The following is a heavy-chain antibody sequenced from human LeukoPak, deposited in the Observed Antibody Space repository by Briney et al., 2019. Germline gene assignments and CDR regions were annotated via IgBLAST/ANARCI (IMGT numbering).Heavy chain of an antibody. Sequence: SVKVSCKASGGTFSSYAISWVRQAPGQGLEWMGGIIPIFGTANYAQKFQGRVTITADKSTSTAYMELSSLRSEDTAVYYCAKDPRNILTGDYDDFDIWGQGTMVIVSS. CDR2: IIPIFGTA. V-gene: IGHV1-69*06. CDR1: GGTFSSYA. CDR3: AKDPRNILTGDYDDFDI. D-gene: IGHD3-9*01. J-gene: IGHJ3*02.